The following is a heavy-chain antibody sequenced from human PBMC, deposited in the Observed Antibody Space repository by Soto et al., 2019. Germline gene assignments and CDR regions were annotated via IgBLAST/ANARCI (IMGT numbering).Heavy chain of an antibody. Sequence: SETLSLTCAVSGGSIRSNNWWSWVRQPPGKGLEWIGEIFHGGSTYYNPSLKTRVTISLDRSKNQFSLKLSSVTAADTAVYYCARVPGPWGQGTLVTVSS. CDR3: ARVPGP. J-gene: IGHJ5*02. CDR1: GGSIRSNNW. V-gene: IGHV4-4*02. CDR2: IFHGGST.